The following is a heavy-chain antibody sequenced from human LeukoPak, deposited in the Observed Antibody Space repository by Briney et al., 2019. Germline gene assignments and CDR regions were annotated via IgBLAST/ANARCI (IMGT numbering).Heavy chain of an antibody. D-gene: IGHD1-26*01. CDR2: IYNSGST. CDR1: GGSISSYY. Sequence: SETLSLTCTVSGGSISSYYWSWIRQPPGKGLEWIGYIYNSGSTTYNPSLKSRVTISVDTSKNQFSLKLNSVTAADTAVYYCARGLGGATNYWGQGTLVTVSS. CDR3: ARGLGGATNY. V-gene: IGHV4-59*01. J-gene: IGHJ4*02.